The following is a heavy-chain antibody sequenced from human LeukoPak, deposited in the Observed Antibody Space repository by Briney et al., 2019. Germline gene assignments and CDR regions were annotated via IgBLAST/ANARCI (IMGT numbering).Heavy chain of an antibody. V-gene: IGHV1-2*02. J-gene: IGHJ3*02. Sequence: ASVKVSCKASGYTFTGYYMHWVRQAPGQGLEWMGWINPNSGGTNYAQKFQGRVTMTRDTSISTAYMELSRLRSDDTAVYYCARDLGNPIVVVPAAIQFAFDIWGQGAMVTVSS. D-gene: IGHD2-2*02. CDR1: GYTFTGYY. CDR3: ARDLGNPIVVVPAAIQFAFDI. CDR2: INPNSGGT.